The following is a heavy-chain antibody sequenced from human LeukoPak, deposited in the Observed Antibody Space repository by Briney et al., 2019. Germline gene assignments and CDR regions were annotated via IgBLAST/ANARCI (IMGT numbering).Heavy chain of an antibody. Sequence: GGSLRLSCAASGFTVSSNYMSWVRQAPGKGLEWVSVIYSGGSTYYADSVKGRFTISRDNSKNTLYLQMNSLRAEDTAVYYCAKLDSSSWYGFDYWGQGTLVTVSS. CDR1: GFTVSSNY. D-gene: IGHD6-13*01. CDR2: IYSGGST. V-gene: IGHV3-53*01. CDR3: AKLDSSSWYGFDY. J-gene: IGHJ4*02.